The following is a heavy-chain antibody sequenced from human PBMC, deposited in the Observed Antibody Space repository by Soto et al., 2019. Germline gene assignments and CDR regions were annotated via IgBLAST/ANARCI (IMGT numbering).Heavy chain of an antibody. D-gene: IGHD2-21*02. CDR3: AREHTVVVTLDY. J-gene: IGHJ4*02. CDR1: GGSFSGYY. Sequence: SETLSLTCAVYGGSFSGYYWSWIRQPPGKGLEWIGEINHSGSTNYNPSLKSRVTISVDTSKNQFSLKLSSVTAADTAVYYCAREHTVVVTLDYWGQGTLVTVS. CDR2: INHSGST. V-gene: IGHV4-34*01.